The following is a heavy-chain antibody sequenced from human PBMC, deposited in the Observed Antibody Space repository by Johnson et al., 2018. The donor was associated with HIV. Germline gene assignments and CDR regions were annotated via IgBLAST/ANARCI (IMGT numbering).Heavy chain of an antibody. CDR1: GFTFDDHG. D-gene: IGHD2-15*01. CDR3: ARERGISGGFDF. CDR2: INWNGGST. V-gene: IGHV3-20*04. J-gene: IGHJ3*01. Sequence: VQLVESGGGVVQPGRSLRLSCATSGFTFDDHGMSWVRQGPGKGLEWVSGINWNGGSTGYADSVKGRFTISRDNSKNTLYLQMNSLRVEDTAVYYCARERGISGGFDFWGQGTRVSVSS.